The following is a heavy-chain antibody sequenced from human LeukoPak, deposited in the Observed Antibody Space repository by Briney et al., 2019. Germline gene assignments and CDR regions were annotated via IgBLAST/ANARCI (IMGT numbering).Heavy chain of an antibody. CDR1: GGTFSTHP. CDR2: ILPFLGQA. D-gene: IGHD3-22*01. Sequence: SVKVSCKASGGTFSTHPISWVRQAPGQGLEWMGGILPFLGQANFAQTFQDRLTITADKSATTVYMELSSLRAADTAVYYCARVGYDSSGYYFDNWGQGTLVTVSS. J-gene: IGHJ4*02. CDR3: ARVGYDSSGYYFDN. V-gene: IGHV1-69*06.